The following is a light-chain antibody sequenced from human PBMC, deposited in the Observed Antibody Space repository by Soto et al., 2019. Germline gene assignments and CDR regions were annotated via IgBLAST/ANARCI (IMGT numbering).Light chain of an antibody. Sequence: EIVMTQSPATLSVSPGERATLSCRASQSISSNLAWYQQKPGQAPRLLMFRTSSRATGFPARFSGSGSGTEFNLTISSLQSEDFAVYYCQQYDNWPPCTFGQGTKLEVK. CDR2: RTS. CDR1: QSISSN. V-gene: IGKV3-15*01. CDR3: QQYDNWPPCT. J-gene: IGKJ2*02.